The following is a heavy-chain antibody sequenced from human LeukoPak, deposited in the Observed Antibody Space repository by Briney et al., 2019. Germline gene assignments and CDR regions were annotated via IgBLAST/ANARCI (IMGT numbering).Heavy chain of an antibody. CDR2: INPSGGST. V-gene: IGHV1-46*01. CDR3: ARAVYCSGGSCYSGPTFDY. D-gene: IGHD2-15*01. J-gene: IGHJ4*02. CDR1: GYTFTSYA. Sequence: GASVKVSCKASGYTFTSYAMHWVRQAPGQGLEWVGIINPSGGSTSYAQKFQGRVTMTRDTSTSTVYMELSSLRSEDTPVYYCARAVYCSGGSCYSGPTFDYWGQGTLVTVSS.